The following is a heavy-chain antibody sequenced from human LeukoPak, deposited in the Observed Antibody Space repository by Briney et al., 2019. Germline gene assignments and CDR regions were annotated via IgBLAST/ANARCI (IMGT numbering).Heavy chain of an antibody. D-gene: IGHD4-23*01. CDR2: IYYSGST. CDR1: GGSISSSSYY. V-gene: IGHV4-39*07. J-gene: IGHJ4*02. Sequence: SETLSLTCTVSGGSISSSSYYWGWIRQPPGKGLEWIGSIYYSGSTYYNPSLKSRVTISVDTSKNQFSLKLSSVTAADTAIYYCARGRNDNGGMFFDSWAQGNLVTVSS. CDR3: ARGRNDNGGMFFDS.